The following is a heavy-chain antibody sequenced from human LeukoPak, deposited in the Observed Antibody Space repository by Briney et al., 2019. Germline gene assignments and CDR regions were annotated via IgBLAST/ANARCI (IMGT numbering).Heavy chain of an antibody. CDR3: ARATQFRRDGY. V-gene: IGHV4-34*01. Sequence: SETLSLTCAVYGGSFSGYYWSWIRQPPGKGLEWIGEINHSGSTNYNPSLKSRVTISVDTSKNQFSLKLSSVTAADTAVYYCARATQFRRDGYWGQGTLVTVSS. D-gene: IGHD4-17*01. CDR1: GGSFSGYY. J-gene: IGHJ4*02. CDR2: INHSGST.